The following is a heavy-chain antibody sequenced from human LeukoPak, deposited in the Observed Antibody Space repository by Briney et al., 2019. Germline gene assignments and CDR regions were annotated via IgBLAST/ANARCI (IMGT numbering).Heavy chain of an antibody. CDR1: GGSISSSSYY. V-gene: IGHV4-39*07. J-gene: IGHJ4*02. Sequence: SETLSLTCTVSGGSISSSSYYWGWIRQPPGKGLEWIGSIYYSGSTYYNPSLKSRVTISVDTSKNQFSLKLSSVTAADTAVYYCARGDGYNFDYWGQGTLVTVSS. D-gene: IGHD5-24*01. CDR3: ARGDGYNFDY. CDR2: IYYSGST.